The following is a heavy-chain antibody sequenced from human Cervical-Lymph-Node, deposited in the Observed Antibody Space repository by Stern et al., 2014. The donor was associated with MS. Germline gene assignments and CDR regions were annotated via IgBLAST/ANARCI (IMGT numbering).Heavy chain of an antibody. V-gene: IGHV1-3*01. CDR1: GYTFTSYA. CDR3: ARGSSGWYDYFDY. Sequence: DQLVESGAEVKKPGASVKVSCKASGYTFTSYAMHWVRQAPGQRLEWMGWINAGNGNTKYSQKFQGRVTITRDTSASTAYMELSSLRSEDTVVYYCARGSSGWYDYFDYWGQGTLVTVSS. J-gene: IGHJ4*02. D-gene: IGHD6-19*01. CDR2: INAGNGNT.